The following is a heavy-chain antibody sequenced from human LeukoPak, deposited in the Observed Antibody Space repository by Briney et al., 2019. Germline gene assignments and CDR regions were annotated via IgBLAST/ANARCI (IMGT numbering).Heavy chain of an antibody. CDR1: GGSFSGYY. J-gene: IGHJ6*02. D-gene: IGHD3-9*01. V-gene: IGHV4-34*01. CDR2: INHSGST. Sequence: PSETLSLTCAVYGGSFSGYYWSWIRQPPGKGLEWIGEINHSGSTNYNPSLKSRVTISVDTSKNQFSLKLSSVTAADTAVYYCARGWLGKRGMDVWGQGTTVTVSS. CDR3: ARGWLGKRGMDV.